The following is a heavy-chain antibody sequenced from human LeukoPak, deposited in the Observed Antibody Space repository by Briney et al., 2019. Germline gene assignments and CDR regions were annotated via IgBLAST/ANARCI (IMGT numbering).Heavy chain of an antibody. CDR3: ARDHNLNFDY. Sequence: GGSLRLSCAASGFTFSSYAMHWVRQAPGKGLEWVAVISYDGSNKYYADSVKGRFTISRDNSKNTPYLQMNSLRAEDTAVYYCARDHNLNFDYWGQGTLVTVSS. J-gene: IGHJ4*02. D-gene: IGHD1-20*01. CDR1: GFTFSSYA. CDR2: ISYDGSNK. V-gene: IGHV3-30*01.